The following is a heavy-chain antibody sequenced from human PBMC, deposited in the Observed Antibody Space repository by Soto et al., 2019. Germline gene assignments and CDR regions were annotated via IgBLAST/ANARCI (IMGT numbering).Heavy chain of an antibody. V-gene: IGHV1-2*02. J-gene: IGHJ4*02. Sequence: ASVKVSCKASGYTLTDYYIHWVRQAPGQGLEWMGWISPNRGGTNYAQKFQGRVTMTRDTSISTAYMDLSRLRSDDTAVYSCARVGVSGTFDYWGQGTLVTVSS. D-gene: IGHD1-1*01. CDR3: ARVGVSGTFDY. CDR1: GYTLTDYY. CDR2: ISPNRGGT.